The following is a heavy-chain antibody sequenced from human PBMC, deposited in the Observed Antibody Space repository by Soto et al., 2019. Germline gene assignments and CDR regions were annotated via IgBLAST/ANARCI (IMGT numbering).Heavy chain of an antibody. D-gene: IGHD2-15*01. V-gene: IGHV3-30*18. J-gene: IGHJ4*02. CDR2: ISYDGTNT. Sequence: QVQLVESGGGVVQPGRSLRLSCAASGFNFSIYDMHWVRQAPGKGLEWVALISYDGTNTYYADSVKGRFTVFRDNSKDPLYLQITSLRAEATSVYYCAKPPFYCSGGTCYSGGIDYWGQGALVTVSS. CDR1: GFNFSIYD. CDR3: AKPPFYCSGGTCYSGGIDY.